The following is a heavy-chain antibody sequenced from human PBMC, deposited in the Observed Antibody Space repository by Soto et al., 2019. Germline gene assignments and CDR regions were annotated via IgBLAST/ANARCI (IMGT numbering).Heavy chain of an antibody. V-gene: IGHV1-69*13. CDR2: IIPIFGTA. J-gene: IGHJ5*02. Sequence: ASVKVSCKASGVTFSSYAISWVRQAPGQGLEWMGGIIPIFGTANYAQKFQGRVTITADESTSTAYMELSSLRSEDTAVYYCARDRIDYGGNSGWFDPWGQGTLVTVSS. D-gene: IGHD4-17*01. CDR3: ARDRIDYGGNSGWFDP. CDR1: GVTFSSYA.